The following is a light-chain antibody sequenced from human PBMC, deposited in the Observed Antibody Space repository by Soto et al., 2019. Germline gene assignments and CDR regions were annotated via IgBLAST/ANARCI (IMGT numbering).Light chain of an antibody. CDR1: QSVSSK. V-gene: IGKV3-15*01. J-gene: IGKJ4*01. Sequence: EIVMTQSPATLSVSPGERATLSCRASQSVSSKLAWYQQKPGQPPRLLIYGASTRATGISARFSGSGSGTEFTLTISSLQSEDFAVYYCQQYNNWPLTLGGGTKVDIK. CDR2: GAS. CDR3: QQYNNWPLT.